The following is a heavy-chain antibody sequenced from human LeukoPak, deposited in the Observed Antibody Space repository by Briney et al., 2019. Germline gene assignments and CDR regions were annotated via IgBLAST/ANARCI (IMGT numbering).Heavy chain of an antibody. CDR2: INQDVSRV. V-gene: IGHV3-7*01. CDR3: ARLKDDVTKFDY. Sequence: PGGSLRLSCSGSGFSFSRYWLAWVRQAPGKGLEWVASINQDVSRVHYVDSVKGRFTIPRDNAKSSLFLQMTSLRVEDTAVYYCARLKDDVTKFDYWSQGTLVTVSS. D-gene: IGHD2-8*01. J-gene: IGHJ4*02. CDR1: GFSFSRYW.